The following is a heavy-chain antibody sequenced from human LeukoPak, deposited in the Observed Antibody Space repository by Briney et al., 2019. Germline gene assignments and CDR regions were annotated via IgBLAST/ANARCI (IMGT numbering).Heavy chain of an antibody. V-gene: IGHV3-30*18. D-gene: IGHD3-3*01. CDR3: AKDNYYDFWSGYYFPYYFDY. CDR1: GFTFSSYG. Sequence: SGGSLRLSCAASGFTFSSYGRHWVRQAPGKGLEWVAVISYDGSNKYYADSVKGRFTISRDNSKNTLYLQMNSLRAEDTAVYYCAKDNYYDFWSGYYFPYYFDYWGQGTLVTVSS. J-gene: IGHJ4*02. CDR2: ISYDGSNK.